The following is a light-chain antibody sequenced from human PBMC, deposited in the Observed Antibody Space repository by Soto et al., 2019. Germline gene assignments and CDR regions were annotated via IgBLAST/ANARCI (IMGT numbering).Light chain of an antibody. J-gene: IGLJ3*02. CDR3: CLCGGIGGLL. Sequence: QSALTQPASVSGSPGQSITISCTGSSSDVGRYNLVSWYQQLPGKAPTLMIYEGSERPSKVSDRFSGSQIGNTASLTISGVHAEHGADYYCCLCGGIGGLLFGGGTKLTVL. V-gene: IGLV2-23*01. CDR1: SSDVGRYNL. CDR2: EGS.